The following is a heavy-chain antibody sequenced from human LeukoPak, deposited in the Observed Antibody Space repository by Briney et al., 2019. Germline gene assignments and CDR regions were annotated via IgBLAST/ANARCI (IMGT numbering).Heavy chain of an antibody. CDR3: VRLRRNSDSSGYHYYYDY. J-gene: IGHJ4*02. CDR1: GFTFSDYS. Sequence: GGSLRLSCAASGFTFSDYSINWVRQAPGKGLEWVSSITPSSSYIYYADSVKGRFTISTDNAKNSLYLQMNSLRAEDTAVYYCVRLRRNSDSSGYHYYYDYWGQGTLVTVSS. CDR2: ITPSSSYI. V-gene: IGHV3-21*01. D-gene: IGHD3-22*01.